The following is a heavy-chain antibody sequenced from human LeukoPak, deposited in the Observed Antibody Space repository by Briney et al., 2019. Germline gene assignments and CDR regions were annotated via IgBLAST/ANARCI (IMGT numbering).Heavy chain of an antibody. J-gene: IGHJ5*02. Sequence: GGSLRLSCTASGFTFSSYGMHWVRQAPGKALEWVAVILSDGSKEFYTDSVKGRFTISRDNSKNTLYLQMNSLRAEDTAVYYCARFEYSSSYRRFDPWGQGTLVSVSS. CDR2: ILSDGSKE. V-gene: IGHV3-30*19. CDR1: GFTFSSYG. CDR3: ARFEYSSSYRRFDP. D-gene: IGHD6-6*01.